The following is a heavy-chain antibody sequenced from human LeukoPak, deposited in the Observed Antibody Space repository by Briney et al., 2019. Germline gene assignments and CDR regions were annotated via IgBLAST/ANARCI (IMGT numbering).Heavy chain of an antibody. CDR3: ARGVARYFDY. CDR2: INHSGST. J-gene: IGHJ4*02. V-gene: IGHV4-34*01. Sequence: SETLSLTCAVYGGSFSGYYWSWIRQPPGKGLEWIGEINHSGSTNYNPSLKSRVTISVDTSKNQFSLNLSSVTAADTAVYYCARGVARYFDYWGQGTLVTVSS. D-gene: IGHD1-14*01. CDR1: GGSFSGYY.